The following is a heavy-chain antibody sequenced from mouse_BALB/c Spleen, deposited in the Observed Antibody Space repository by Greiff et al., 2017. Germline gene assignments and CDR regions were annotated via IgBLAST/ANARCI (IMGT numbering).Heavy chain of an antibody. Sequence: EVKLVESGPSLVKPSQTLSLTCSVTGDSITSGYWNWIRKFPGNKLEYMGYISYSGSTYYNPSLKSRISITRDTSKNQYYLQLNSVTTEDTATYYCAREDYYGSRRFAYWGQGTLVTVSA. V-gene: IGHV3-8*02. D-gene: IGHD1-1*01. CDR2: ISYSGST. CDR3: AREDYYGSRRFAY. J-gene: IGHJ3*01. CDR1: GDSITSGY.